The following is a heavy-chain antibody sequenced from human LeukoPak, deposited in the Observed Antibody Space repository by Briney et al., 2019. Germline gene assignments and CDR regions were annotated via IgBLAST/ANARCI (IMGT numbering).Heavy chain of an antibody. J-gene: IGHJ4*02. D-gene: IGHD1-14*01. CDR2: IYYSGST. V-gene: IGHV4-59*12. CDR3: ARGSSLGYNPPVDY. CDR1: GGSISSYY. Sequence: SETLSLTCTVSGGSISSYYWSWIRQPPGKGLEWIGSIYYSGSTYYNPSLKSRVTISVDTSKNQFSLKLSSVTAADTAVYYCARGSSLGYNPPVDYWGQGTLVTVSS.